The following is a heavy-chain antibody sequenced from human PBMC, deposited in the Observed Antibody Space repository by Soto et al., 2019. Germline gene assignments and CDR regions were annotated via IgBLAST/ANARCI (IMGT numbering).Heavy chain of an antibody. CDR2: INPGGSIT. D-gene: IGHD2-2*01. CDR1: GYTFNSHY. J-gene: IGHJ4*02. CDR3: ARDNDAWSFDY. Sequence: GASLKVSCKASGYTFNSHYMHWVRQAPGQGLEWMGRINPGGSITLNTQRFQGRVTMTRDTSTSTDYMEVSGLKSDDTAVYFCARDNDAWSFDYWGQGTLVTVSS. V-gene: IGHV1-46*02.